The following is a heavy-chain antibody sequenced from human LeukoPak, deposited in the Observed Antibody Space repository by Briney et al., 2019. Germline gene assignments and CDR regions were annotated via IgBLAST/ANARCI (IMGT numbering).Heavy chain of an antibody. CDR2: ISGSGGST. Sequence: QTGGSLRLSCAASGFTFSSYAMSWVRQAPGKGLEWVSAISGSGGSTYYADSVKGRFTISRDNSKNTLYLQMNSLRAEDTAVYYCAKEPVVPAAIPCYFDYWGQGTLVTVSS. D-gene: IGHD2-2*02. V-gene: IGHV3-23*01. CDR3: AKEPVVPAAIPCYFDY. J-gene: IGHJ4*02. CDR1: GFTFSSYA.